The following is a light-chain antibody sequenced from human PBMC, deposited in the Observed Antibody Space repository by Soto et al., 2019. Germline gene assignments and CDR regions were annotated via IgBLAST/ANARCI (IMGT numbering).Light chain of an antibody. CDR2: LNSAGSH. CDR3: QTWGTGIQV. V-gene: IGLV4-69*01. CDR1: SGHSSYA. J-gene: IGLJ2*01. Sequence: QPVLTQSPSASASLGASVKLTCTLSSGHSSYAIAWHQQHPEKGPRYLMKLNSAGSHSKGDGIPDRFSGSSSGAERYLTISSLQSEDEADYCCQTWGTGIQVFGGGTKLTVL.